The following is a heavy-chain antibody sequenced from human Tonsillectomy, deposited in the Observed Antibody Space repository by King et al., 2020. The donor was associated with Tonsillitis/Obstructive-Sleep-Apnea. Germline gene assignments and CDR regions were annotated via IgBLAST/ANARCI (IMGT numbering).Heavy chain of an antibody. V-gene: IGHV7-4-1*02. CDR1: GYTFTTYA. CDR3: ARGYCSGGICYFDAFDI. J-gene: IGHJ3*02. D-gene: IGHD2-15*01. Sequence: QLVQSGSELKRPGASVKVSCKASGYTFTTYAMNWVRQAPGQGLEWMGWITTNTENPTYAQGFTGRFVFSLDTSVRTAYLQISSLKAEDTAVYYCARGYCSGGICYFDAFDIWGQGTMVTVSS. CDR2: ITTNTENP.